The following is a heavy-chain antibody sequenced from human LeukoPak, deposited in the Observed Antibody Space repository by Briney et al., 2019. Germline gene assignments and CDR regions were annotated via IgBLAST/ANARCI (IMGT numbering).Heavy chain of an antibody. D-gene: IGHD2-2*02. Sequence: GGSLRLSCAASGFTFSSYAVHWVRQAPGKGLEWVAVISYDGSNKYYADSVKGRFTISRDNSKNTLYLQMNSLRAEDTAVYYCARDDCSSTSCYSYYYGMDVWGQGTTVTVSS. CDR2: ISYDGSNK. CDR3: ARDDCSSTSCYSYYYGMDV. CDR1: GFTFSSYA. V-gene: IGHV3-30-3*01. J-gene: IGHJ6*02.